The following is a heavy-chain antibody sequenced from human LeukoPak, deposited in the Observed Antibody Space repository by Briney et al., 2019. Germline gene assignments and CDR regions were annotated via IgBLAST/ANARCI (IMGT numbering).Heavy chain of an antibody. CDR2: IGGTGVRT. D-gene: IGHD1-26*01. CDR1: GFTFSSYA. CDR3: ARGGIVGASFDY. V-gene: IGHV3-23*01. Sequence: GGSLRLSCASSGFTFSSYAMSWVRQAPGKGLEWVSTIGGTGVRTYYADSVKGRFTISRDNAKNTLYLQMNSLRAEDTAVYYCARGGIVGASFDYWGQGTLVTVSS. J-gene: IGHJ4*02.